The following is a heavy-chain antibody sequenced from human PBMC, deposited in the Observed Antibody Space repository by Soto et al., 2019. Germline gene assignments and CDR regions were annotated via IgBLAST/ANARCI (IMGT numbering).Heavy chain of an antibody. V-gene: IGHV4-31*03. CDR3: ARSVLP. J-gene: IGHJ5*02. CDR1: GGSISSGGYH. CDR2: IYYSGST. Sequence: SETLSLTCTVSGGSISSGGYHWNWIRLHPGKGLERTGYIYYSGSTYYNPSLKSRVTVSVDTSKNQFSLKLSSLTAADTAVYYCARSVLPWGQGTQVTVS.